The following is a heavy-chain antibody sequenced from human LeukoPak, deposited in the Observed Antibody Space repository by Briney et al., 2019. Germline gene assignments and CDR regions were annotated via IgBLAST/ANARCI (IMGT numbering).Heavy chain of an antibody. CDR1: GFTFSDYY. J-gene: IGHJ4*02. Sequence: GGSLRLSCAASGFTFSDYYMSWIRQAPGKGLEWVSYISSSGSTIYYADSVKDRFTISRDNAKNSLYLQMNSLRAEDTAVYYCARDKCGGDCYYPDYWGQGTLVTVSS. CDR3: ARDKCGGDCYYPDY. CDR2: ISSSGSTI. D-gene: IGHD2-21*02. V-gene: IGHV3-11*01.